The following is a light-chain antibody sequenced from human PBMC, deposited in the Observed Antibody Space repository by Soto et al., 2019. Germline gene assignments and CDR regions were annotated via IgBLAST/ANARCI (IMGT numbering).Light chain of an antibody. CDR1: SSDVGSYNL. V-gene: IGLV2-23*01. CDR2: EDT. Sequence: QSALTQPASVSGSPGQSITISCTGTSSDVGSYNLVSWYQQHPGKAPKLMIYEDTKRSSGVSDRFSGSKSGNTASLTISVLQDEDEADYFSCSYASSRTYVFGTGTKLTVL. J-gene: IGLJ1*01. CDR3: CSYASSRTYV.